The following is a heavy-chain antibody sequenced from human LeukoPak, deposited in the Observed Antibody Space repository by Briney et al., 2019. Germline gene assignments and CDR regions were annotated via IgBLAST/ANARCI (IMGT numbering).Heavy chain of an antibody. CDR3: AKDLSRYSSGWSVFDY. V-gene: IGHV3-23*01. CDR2: ISGSGGST. CDR1: GFTFSSYG. Sequence: GGSLRLSCSASGFTFSSYGMSWVRQAPGKGLEWVSAISGSGGSTYYADSVKGRFTISRDNSKNTLYLQMNSLRAEDTAVYYCAKDLSRYSSGWSVFDYWGQGTLFTVSS. J-gene: IGHJ4*02. D-gene: IGHD6-19*01.